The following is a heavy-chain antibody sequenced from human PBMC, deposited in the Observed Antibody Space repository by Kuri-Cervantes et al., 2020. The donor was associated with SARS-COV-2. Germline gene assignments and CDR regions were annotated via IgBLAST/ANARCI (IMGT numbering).Heavy chain of an antibody. Sequence: GGSLRLSCVASGFTFRDYYMSWIRQAPGKGLEWISYISSSDSTTYYADSVKGRFTISRDNAKNSLYLQMNSLRAEDTAVYYCARAGRWLQSTPFDYWGQGTLVTVSS. CDR2: ISSSDSTT. D-gene: IGHD5-24*01. V-gene: IGHV3-11*04. CDR3: ARAGRWLQSTPFDY. J-gene: IGHJ4*02. CDR1: GFTFRDYY.